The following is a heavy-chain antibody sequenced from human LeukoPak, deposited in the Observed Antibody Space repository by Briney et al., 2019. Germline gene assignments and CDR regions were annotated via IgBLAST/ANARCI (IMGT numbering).Heavy chain of an antibody. Sequence: GGSLRLSCAASGFTFSMYWMHWVRQAPGKGLVWVSRIKSEGSTNYADSVKGRFTISRDNAKNTVSLQMNSLRPEDTGVYYCTRAPSEIGGYYPEYFRHWGQGTLVTVSS. CDR1: GFTFSMYW. D-gene: IGHD3-22*01. V-gene: IGHV3-74*01. CDR2: IKSEGST. J-gene: IGHJ1*01. CDR3: TRAPSEIGGYYPEYFRH.